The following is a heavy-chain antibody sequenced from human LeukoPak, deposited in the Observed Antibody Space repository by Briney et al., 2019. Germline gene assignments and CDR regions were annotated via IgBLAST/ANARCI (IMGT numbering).Heavy chain of an antibody. CDR1: GYTFTDYG. CDR2: ISAYNGNT. V-gene: IGHV1-18*01. Sequence: ASVKVSCKASGYTFTDYGISWVRQAPGQGLEWMGWISAYNGNTNYAQKFQGRVTMTTYTPTSTAYMELRSLRSDDTAVFYCARARYYGSGSQTPFDYWGQGTLVTVSS. CDR3: ARARYYGSGSQTPFDY. D-gene: IGHD3-10*01. J-gene: IGHJ4*02.